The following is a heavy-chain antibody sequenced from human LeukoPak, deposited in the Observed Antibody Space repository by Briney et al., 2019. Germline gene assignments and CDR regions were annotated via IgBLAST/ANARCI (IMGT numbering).Heavy chain of an antibody. Sequence: GGSLRLSCAASGFTLSTFWMSWVRQVPGKGLEWVANINQDGSQTYYVDSVKGRFTISRDNAKNSLYLQMNSLRVEDTAVYYCARKNGLDSWGQGTLVIVSS. V-gene: IGHV3-7*01. CDR2: INQDGSQT. J-gene: IGHJ4*02. CDR1: GFTLSTFW. CDR3: ARKNGLDS.